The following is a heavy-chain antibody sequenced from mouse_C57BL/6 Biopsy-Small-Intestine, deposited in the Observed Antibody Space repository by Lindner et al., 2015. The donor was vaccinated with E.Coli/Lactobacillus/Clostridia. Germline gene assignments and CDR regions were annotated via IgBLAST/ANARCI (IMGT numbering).Heavy chain of an antibody. CDR1: GFNIKDDY. CDR3: TTAVAVDY. Sequence: VQLQESGAELVRPGASVKLSCTASGFNIKDDYMHWVKQRPEQGLEWIGWIDPENGDTEYAPKFQGKATLTADTSSNTAYLQLSSLTSEDTAVYYCTTAVAVDYWGQGTTLTVSS. CDR2: IDPENGDT. D-gene: IGHD1-1*01. J-gene: IGHJ2*01. V-gene: IGHV14-4*01.